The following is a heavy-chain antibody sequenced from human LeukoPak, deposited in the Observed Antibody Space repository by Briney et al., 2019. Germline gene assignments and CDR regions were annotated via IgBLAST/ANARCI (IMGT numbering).Heavy chain of an antibody. Sequence: ASVKVSCKASGYTFTGDYMHWVRQAPGQGLEWMGWINPNSGGTSYAQNFQGRVTMTKDTSISTAYMELSRLRSDDTAIYYCATDDWLVPRDWGQGTLVTVSS. D-gene: IGHD2-2*01. V-gene: IGHV1-2*02. CDR3: ATDDWLVPRD. CDR1: GYTFTGDY. CDR2: INPNSGGT. J-gene: IGHJ4*02.